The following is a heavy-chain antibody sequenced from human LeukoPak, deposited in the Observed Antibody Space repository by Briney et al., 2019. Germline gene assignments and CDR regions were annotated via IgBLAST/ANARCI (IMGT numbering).Heavy chain of an antibody. CDR2: INSDGSST. CDR3: ARDFIHRSGEADY. V-gene: IGHV3-74*01. J-gene: IGHJ4*02. D-gene: IGHD3-3*01. Sequence: QPGGSLRLSCAASGFTFSSYWMHWVRQAPGKGLVWVSRINSDGSSTSYADSVKGRFTISRDNAKSTLYLQMNSLRAEDTAVYYCARDFIHRSGEADYWGQGTLVTVSS. CDR1: GFTFSSYW.